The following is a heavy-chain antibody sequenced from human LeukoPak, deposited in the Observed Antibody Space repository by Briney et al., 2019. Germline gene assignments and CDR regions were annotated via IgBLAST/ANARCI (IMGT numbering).Heavy chain of an antibody. J-gene: IGHJ4*02. CDR1: GFTFSSHA. CDR2: ISDSGGST. D-gene: IGHD7-27*01. Sequence: GGSLRLSCAASGFTFSSHAMSWVRQAPGKGLEWVSAISDSGGSTYYADSVKGRFTISRDNSRNTVYLQMNSLRAEDTAVYYCAKDDVPSNWGTLGLFDYWGQGTLVTVSS. V-gene: IGHV3-23*01. CDR3: AKDDVPSNWGTLGLFDY.